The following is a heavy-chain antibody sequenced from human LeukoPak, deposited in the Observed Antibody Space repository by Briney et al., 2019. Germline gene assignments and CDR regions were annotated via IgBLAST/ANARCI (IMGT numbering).Heavy chain of an antibody. CDR1: GFTFSTYW. CDR3: SRAEDC. Sequence: GGSLRLSCAASGFTFSTYWMSWVRQAPGKGLEWVANIKEDGSGKYYVDSVRGRFTISRDNAKNSLYLQMNSLRVDDTAVYYCSRAEDCWGQGALVTVSS. J-gene: IGHJ4*02. V-gene: IGHV3-7*04. CDR2: IKEDGSGK.